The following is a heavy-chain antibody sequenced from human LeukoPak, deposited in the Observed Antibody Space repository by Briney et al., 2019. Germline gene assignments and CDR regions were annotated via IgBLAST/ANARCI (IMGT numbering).Heavy chain of an antibody. Sequence: PGGSLRLSCAASGFTFSSYAMSWVRQAPGRGLEWVSIISGSGDRTYYADSVKGRFTISRDNSKNTPYLQMNSLRAEDTALYYCARVQLVDYYYYSYMDVWGKGTTVTVSS. D-gene: IGHD6-6*01. J-gene: IGHJ6*03. CDR2: ISGSGDRT. V-gene: IGHV3-23*01. CDR1: GFTFSSYA. CDR3: ARVQLVDYYYYSYMDV.